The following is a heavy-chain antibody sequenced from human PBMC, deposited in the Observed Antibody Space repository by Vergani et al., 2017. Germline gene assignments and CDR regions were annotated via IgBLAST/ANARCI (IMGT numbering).Heavy chain of an antibody. Sequence: QVQLQESGPGLVKPSETLSLTCTVSGDSVISTDYHWCWIRQPPGKGLEWIGSMDYSGSTSYNPSLESRISISFETPKNQFSLRLTSVTAADTAVYYCARERGACRAAYCHSYDFWGPGTLVGVSS. V-gene: IGHV4-39*01. CDR1: GDSVISTDYH. J-gene: IGHJ4*02. CDR3: ARERGACRAAYCHSYDF. CDR2: MDYSGST. D-gene: IGHD2-15*01.